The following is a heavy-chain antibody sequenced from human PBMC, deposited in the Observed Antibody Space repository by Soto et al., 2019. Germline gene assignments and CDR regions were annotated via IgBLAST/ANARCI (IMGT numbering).Heavy chain of an antibody. Sequence: GGSLRLSCAASGFTFSSYWMHWVRQAPGKGLVWVSRINSDGSSTSYADSVKGRFTISRDNAKNTLYLQMNSLRAEDTAVYYCASFREQLVRWAPPGYWGQGTLVTVSS. CDR3: ASFREQLVRWAPPGY. V-gene: IGHV3-74*01. J-gene: IGHJ4*02. CDR2: INSDGSST. D-gene: IGHD6-6*01. CDR1: GFTFSSYW.